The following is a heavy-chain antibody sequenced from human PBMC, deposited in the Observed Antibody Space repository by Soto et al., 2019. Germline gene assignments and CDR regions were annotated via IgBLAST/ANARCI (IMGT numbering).Heavy chain of an antibody. J-gene: IGHJ6*02. CDR2: IDPSDSYT. CDR1: GYIFTSYW. Sequence: GESLKISCNGSGYIFTSYWISWVRQMPGKGLEWMGRIDPSDSYTNYSPSFQGHVTISADKSISTAYLQWSSLKASDTAMYYCARSPRTVTDYGMDVWGQGTTVTVSS. CDR3: ARSPRTVTDYGMDV. V-gene: IGHV5-10-1*01. D-gene: IGHD4-17*01.